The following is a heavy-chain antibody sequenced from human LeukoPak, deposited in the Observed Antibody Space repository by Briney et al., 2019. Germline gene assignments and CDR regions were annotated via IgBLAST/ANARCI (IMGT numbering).Heavy chain of an antibody. J-gene: IGHJ6*03. Sequence: GGSLRLSCAASGFTFSSYAMHWVRQAPGKGLEWVAAISYDGSNKYYADSVKGRFTISRDNSKNTLYLQMNSLRAEDTAVYYCARDPGTNLYYYYYMDVWGKGTTVTVSS. D-gene: IGHD2-2*01. CDR3: ARDPGTNLYYYYYMDV. CDR1: GFTFSSYA. CDR2: ISYDGSNK. V-gene: IGHV3-30-3*01.